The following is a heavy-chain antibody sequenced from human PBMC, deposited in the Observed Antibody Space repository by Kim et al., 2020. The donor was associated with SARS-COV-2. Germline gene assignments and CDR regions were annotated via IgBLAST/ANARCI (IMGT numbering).Heavy chain of an antibody. J-gene: IGHJ3*02. D-gene: IGHD6-19*01. CDR2: INHSGST. Sequence: SETLSLTCAVYGGPFSGYYWSWIRQPPGKGLEWIGEINHSGSTNYNPSLKSRVTISVDTSKNQFSLKLSSVTAADTAVYYCARPIRNRAQQWLGPFDIWGQGTMVTVSS. CDR1: GGPFSGYY. CDR3: ARPIRNRAQQWLGPFDI. V-gene: IGHV4-34*01.